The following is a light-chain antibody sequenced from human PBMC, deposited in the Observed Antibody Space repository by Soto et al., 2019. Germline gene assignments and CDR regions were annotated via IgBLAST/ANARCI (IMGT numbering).Light chain of an antibody. V-gene: IGKV3-11*01. J-gene: IGKJ4*01. CDR3: QQRASWPPFT. CDR1: QSIGTS. CDR2: DAF. Sequence: ETVLTQSPATLSKSPGESATLSCRASQSIGTSLAWYQHRPGQPPRLLIYDAFNRATDIPARFSGDGSGTDFTLTISSLEPEDFAVYYCQQRASWPPFTFGGGTKVEIK.